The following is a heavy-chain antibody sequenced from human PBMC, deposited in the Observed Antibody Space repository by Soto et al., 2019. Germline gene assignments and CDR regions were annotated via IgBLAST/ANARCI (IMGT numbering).Heavy chain of an antibody. J-gene: IGHJ5*02. V-gene: IGHV3-73*01. CDR3: TRHGESEYYDFWSGYYTNWFDP. CDR2: IRSKANSYAT. Sequence: GGSLRLSCAASGFTFSGSAMHWVRQASGKGLEWVGRIRSKANSYATAYAASVKGRFTISRDDSKNTAYLQMNSLKTEDTAVYYCTRHGESEYYDFWSGYYTNWFDPWGQGTLVTVSS. CDR1: GFTFSGSA. D-gene: IGHD3-3*01.